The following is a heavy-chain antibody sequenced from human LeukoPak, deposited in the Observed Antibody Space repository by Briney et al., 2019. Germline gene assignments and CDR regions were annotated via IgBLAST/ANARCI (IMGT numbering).Heavy chain of an antibody. D-gene: IGHD6-19*01. CDR1: GYTFTSYG. Sequence: PGASVKVSCKASGYTFTSYGISWVRQAPGQGLEWMGWISAYNGNTNYAQKLQGRVTMTTDTSTSTAYMELRSLRSDDTAVYYCARVMYSSGQVFYFDYWGQGTLVTVSS. J-gene: IGHJ4*02. CDR3: ARVMYSSGQVFYFDY. V-gene: IGHV1-18*01. CDR2: ISAYNGNT.